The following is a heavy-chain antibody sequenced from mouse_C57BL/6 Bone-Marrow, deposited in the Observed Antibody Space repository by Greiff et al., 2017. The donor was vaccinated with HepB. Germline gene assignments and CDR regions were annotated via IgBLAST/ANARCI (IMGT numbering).Heavy chain of an antibody. CDR1: GFTFSSYA. Sequence: EVKVEESGGGLVKPGGSLKLSCAASGFTFSSYAMSWVRQTPEKRLEWVATISDGGSYTYYPDNVKGRFTITRDNAKNNLYLQMSHLKSEDTAMYYCARNGYYGFAYWGQGTLVTVSA. CDR2: ISDGGSYT. V-gene: IGHV5-4*03. CDR3: ARNGYYGFAY. J-gene: IGHJ3*01. D-gene: IGHD2-3*01.